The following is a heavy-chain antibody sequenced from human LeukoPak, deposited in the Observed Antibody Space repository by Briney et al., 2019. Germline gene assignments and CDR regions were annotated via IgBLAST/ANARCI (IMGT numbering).Heavy chain of an antibody. CDR3: ARHTVDGYNEEADY. CDR1: GGSISSSSYY. D-gene: IGHD5-24*01. CDR2: IYYSGST. J-gene: IGHJ4*02. V-gene: IGHV4-39*01. Sequence: SETLSLTCTVSGGSISSSSYYWGWIRQPPGKGLEWIGSIYYSGSTYYNPSLKSRVTISVDTSKNQFSLKLSPVTAADTAVYYCARHTVDGYNEEADYWGQGTLVTVSS.